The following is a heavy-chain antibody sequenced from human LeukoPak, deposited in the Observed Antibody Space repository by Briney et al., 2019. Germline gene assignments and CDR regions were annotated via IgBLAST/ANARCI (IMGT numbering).Heavy chain of an antibody. CDR2: ISYDGSNK. J-gene: IGHJ4*02. CDR1: GFTFSSYA. Sequence: GGSLRLSCAASGFTFSSYAMHWVRQAPGKGLEWVAVISYDGSNKYYADSVKGRFTISRDNAKNSLYLQMNSLRAEDTAVYYCARDLYSSSWYLSAQWGQGTLVTVSS. V-gene: IGHV3-30*04. D-gene: IGHD6-13*01. CDR3: ARDLYSSSWYLSAQ.